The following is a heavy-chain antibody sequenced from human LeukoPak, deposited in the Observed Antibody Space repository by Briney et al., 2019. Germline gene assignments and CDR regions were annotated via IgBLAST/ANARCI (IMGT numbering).Heavy chain of an antibody. J-gene: IGHJ4*02. CDR1: GGTFSSHA. D-gene: IGHD3-22*01. CDR3: ATTLDSATLIVGPFDS. Sequence: SVKVSCKASGGTFSSHALSWVRQAPGQGLEWMGGIIPMIGTGHYAQKFQGRVTITADESTSTAYMELSSLRSDDTAVYYCATTLDSATLIVGPFDSWGQGTLVTVSS. V-gene: IGHV1-69*13. CDR2: IIPMIGTG.